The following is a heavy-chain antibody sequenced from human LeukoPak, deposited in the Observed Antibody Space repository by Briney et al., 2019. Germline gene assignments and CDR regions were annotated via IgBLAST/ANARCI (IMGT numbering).Heavy chain of an antibody. V-gene: IGHV1-18*01. CDR1: GGTFSSYA. D-gene: IGHD2-21*02. J-gene: IGHJ6*02. CDR2: ISAYNGNT. CDR3: ARVSWVTSLQVYGMDV. Sequence: ASVKVSCKASGGTFSSYAISWVRQAPGQGLEWMGWISAYNGNTNNAQKFQGRVTMTTDTSTSTAYMELRSLRSDDTAVYYCARVSWVTSLQVYGMDVWGQGTTVTVSS.